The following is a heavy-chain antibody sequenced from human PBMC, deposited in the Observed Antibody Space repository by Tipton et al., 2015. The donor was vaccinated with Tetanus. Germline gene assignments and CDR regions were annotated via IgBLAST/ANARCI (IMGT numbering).Heavy chain of an antibody. J-gene: IGHJ3*02. CDR2: VGYSGTNT. CDR3: AKVAPGRPPWYGSFDI. D-gene: IGHD6-13*01. V-gene: IGHV3-23*01. Sequence: GSLRLSCAASGFTFSDYAMNWVRQAPGKELEWVSAVGYSGTNTYYADSVRGRFTISRDNSKNTLSLQMNSLRAEDTAVYFCAKVAPGRPPWYGSFDIWGQGTLVSVSS. CDR1: GFTFSDYA.